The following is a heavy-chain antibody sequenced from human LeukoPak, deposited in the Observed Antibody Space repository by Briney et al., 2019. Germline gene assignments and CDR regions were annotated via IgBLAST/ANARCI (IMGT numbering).Heavy chain of an antibody. CDR2: IYDRGST. CDR1: GGSFSGYY. CDR3: ARGRTFDN. J-gene: IGHJ4*02. V-gene: IGHV4-59*01. Sequence: SETLSLTCAVYGGSFSGYYWSWIRQPPGKGLEWTGNIYDRGSTKYNPSLKSRVTISVDTSKNQFSLRLSSVTAADTAVYYCARGRTFDNWGQGTLVTVSS.